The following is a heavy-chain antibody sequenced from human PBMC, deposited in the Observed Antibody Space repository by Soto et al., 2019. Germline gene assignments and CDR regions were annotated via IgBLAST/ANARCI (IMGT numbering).Heavy chain of an antibody. CDR2: IIPIFGTA. Sequence: SSVKVSCKASGGTFSSHAISWVRQAPGQGLEWMGGIIPIFGTANYAQKFQGRVTITADESTSTAYMELSSLRSEDTAVYYCARAASKVYYFDYWGQGTLVTVSS. CDR1: GGTFSSHA. V-gene: IGHV1-69*13. D-gene: IGHD2-15*01. CDR3: ARAASKVYYFDY. J-gene: IGHJ4*02.